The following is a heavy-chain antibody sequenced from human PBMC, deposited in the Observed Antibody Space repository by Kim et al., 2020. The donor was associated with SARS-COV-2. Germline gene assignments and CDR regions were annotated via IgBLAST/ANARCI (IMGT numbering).Heavy chain of an antibody. CDR1: GLTVSHYY. D-gene: IGHD1-1*01. J-gene: IGHJ4*02. CDR2: IFSGGGT. Sequence: GGSLRLSCAASGLTVSHYYMSWVRQAPGRGLQWVSIIFSGGGTYYADSVRGRFTISRDNSKNTLYLQMSSLRDEDTAVYYCATERGDHNSPLDYWGQGTL. CDR3: ATERGDHNSPLDY. V-gene: IGHV3-66*01.